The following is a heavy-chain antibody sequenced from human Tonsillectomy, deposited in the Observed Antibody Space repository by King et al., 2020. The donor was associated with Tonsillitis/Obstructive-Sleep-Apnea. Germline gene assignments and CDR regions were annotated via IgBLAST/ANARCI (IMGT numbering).Heavy chain of an antibody. V-gene: IGHV3-21*01. CDR1: GFTFSSYS. J-gene: IGHJ5*02. Sequence: VQLVESGGGLVKPGGSLRLSCAASGFTFSSYSMNWVRQAPGKGLEWVSSICRSSSYIYYADSVKGRFTISRDNAKNSLYLQMNSLRAADTAVYYCAGDGTGDYYYWSCYRSQNWFDPGGQGTLVTVSS. CDR3: AGDGTGDYYYWSCYRSQNWFDP. CDR2: ICRSSSYI. D-gene: IGHD3-3*01.